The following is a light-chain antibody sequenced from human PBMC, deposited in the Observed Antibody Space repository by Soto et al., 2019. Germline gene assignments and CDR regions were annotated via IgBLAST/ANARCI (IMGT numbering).Light chain of an antibody. J-gene: IGLJ1*01. CDR1: SSDVGSSNL. Sequence: QSALTQPASVSGSPGQSITISCTGTSSDVGSSNLVSWYQQHPGKAPKVMIYEGTQRPSGVSNRFSGSKSGNTASLTISGLHAEDEADYYCCSFAGSSTYVFGTRTKVTVL. CDR2: EGT. V-gene: IGLV2-23*01. CDR3: CSFAGSSTYV.